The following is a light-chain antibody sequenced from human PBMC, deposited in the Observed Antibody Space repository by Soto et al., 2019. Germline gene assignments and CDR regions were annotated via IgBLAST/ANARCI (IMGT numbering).Light chain of an antibody. CDR3: ATWDDSLSRPV. V-gene: IGLV1-47*01. CDR2: NND. J-gene: IGLJ2*01. CDR1: TANFGSTY. Sequence: QAVVTQPPSASGTPGQGVTLSCSGSTANFGSTYVNWYQQLPGTAPTLLIYNNDQRPSGVPDRISGSKSGTSASLAISGLRSEDEAHYYCATWDDSLSRPVFGGGTKVTVL.